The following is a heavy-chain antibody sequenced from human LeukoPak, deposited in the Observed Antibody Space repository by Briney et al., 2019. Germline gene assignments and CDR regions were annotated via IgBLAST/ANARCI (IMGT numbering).Heavy chain of an antibody. Sequence: GGSLRLSCAVSGLTFSSSWMHWVRQAPGKGLEWVSHISWNSGSIGYADSVKGRFTISRDNAKNSLYLEMKSLRPEDTALYYCARDLGSLQAAIGYSYYGLEVWGKGTRVTVSS. D-gene: IGHD2-2*02. CDR2: ISWNSGSI. V-gene: IGHV3-9*01. CDR1: GLTFSSSW. J-gene: IGHJ6*04. CDR3: ARDLGSLQAAIGYSYYGLEV.